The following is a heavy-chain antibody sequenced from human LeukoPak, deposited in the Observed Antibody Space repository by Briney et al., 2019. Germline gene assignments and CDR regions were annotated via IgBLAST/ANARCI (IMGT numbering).Heavy chain of an antibody. CDR2: INHNGNT. D-gene: IGHD6-6*01. Sequence: SETLSLTCTVFYGSFSGYYWSWIRQPPGKGLEWIREINHNGNTNYNPSLKSRVTISVDTSKDQFSLKLSSVTAADTAVYYCARHGLVAARHAFDIWGQGTMVTVSS. CDR3: ARHGLVAARHAFDI. V-gene: IGHV4-34*01. CDR1: YGSFSGYY. J-gene: IGHJ3*02.